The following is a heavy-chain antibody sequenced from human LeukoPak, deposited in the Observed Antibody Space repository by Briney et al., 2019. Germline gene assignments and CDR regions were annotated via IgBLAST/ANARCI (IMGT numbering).Heavy chain of an antibody. CDR3: TTDLYYGDTPLDS. CDR2: IKSKTDGGTT. V-gene: IGHV3-15*01. D-gene: IGHD4-17*01. J-gene: IGHJ4*02. Sequence: AGGSLRLSCAASEFTLSNAWMSSDHQSAGKGLESDGRIKSKTDGGTTDYGAPVKRRFTISRDDSKNKRYLQMHSLKTEDPAGYYCTTDLYYGDTPLDSWGQGTLVTVSS. CDR1: EFTLSNAW.